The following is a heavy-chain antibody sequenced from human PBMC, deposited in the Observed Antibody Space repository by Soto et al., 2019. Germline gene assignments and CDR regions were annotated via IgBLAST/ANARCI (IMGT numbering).Heavy chain of an antibody. D-gene: IGHD6-6*01. Sequence: QVQLVQSGAEVKKPGSSVKVSCKASGGTFSSYGISWVRQAPGQGLEWRGGIIPIFGTANYAQKFQGRVTITADESTSTAYMELSSLRSEDTAVYYCASMRAGVAARGNDYWGQGTLVTVSS. J-gene: IGHJ4*02. CDR3: ASMRAGVAARGNDY. CDR1: GGTFSSYG. V-gene: IGHV1-69*12. CDR2: IIPIFGTA.